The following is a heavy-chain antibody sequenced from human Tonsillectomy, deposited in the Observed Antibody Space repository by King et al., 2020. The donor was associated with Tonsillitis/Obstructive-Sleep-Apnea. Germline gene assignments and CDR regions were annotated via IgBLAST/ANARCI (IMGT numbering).Heavy chain of an antibody. J-gene: IGHJ5*02. CDR3: VSQGFGSGSYYPGS. Sequence: QLQLQESGPGLVKPSETLSLTCTVSGGSISSSSYYWGWIRQPPGKWLEWIGTIYYSGSTYYNPSLKSRVTISADTSKNQFSLSLSSVTAADTAVYYCVSQGFGSGSYYPGSWGQGTLVTVSS. CDR2: IYYSGST. CDR1: GGSISSSSYY. D-gene: IGHD3-10*01. V-gene: IGHV4-39*01.